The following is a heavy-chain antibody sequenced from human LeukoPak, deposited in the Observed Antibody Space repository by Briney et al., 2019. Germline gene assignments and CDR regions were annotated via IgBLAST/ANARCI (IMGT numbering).Heavy chain of an antibody. J-gene: IGHJ4*02. Sequence: SETLSLTCAVYGGSFSGYYWSWIRQPPGKGLEWIGEINHSGSTNYSPSLKSRVPISVDTSKNQFSLKLSSVTAADTAVYYCARGRPPIYYGSGSYYKRGFYYFDYWGQGTLVTVSS. CDR3: ARGRPPIYYGSGSYYKRGFYYFDY. CDR1: GGSFSGYY. D-gene: IGHD3-10*01. CDR2: INHSGST. V-gene: IGHV4-34*01.